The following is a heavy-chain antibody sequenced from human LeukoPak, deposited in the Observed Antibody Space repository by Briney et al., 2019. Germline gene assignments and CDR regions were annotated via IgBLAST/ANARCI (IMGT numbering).Heavy chain of an antibody. CDR2: ISSSGSTI. CDR3: ARWLYSSGWAIDY. V-gene: IGHV3-48*03. J-gene: IGHJ4*02. Sequence: PGGSLRLSCAASGFTFSSYEMNWVRQAPGKGLEWVSYISSSGSTIYYADSVKGRFTISRDNAKNSLYLQMNSLRAEDTAVYYCARWLYSSGWAIDYWGQGTLVIVSS. D-gene: IGHD6-19*01. CDR1: GFTFSSYE.